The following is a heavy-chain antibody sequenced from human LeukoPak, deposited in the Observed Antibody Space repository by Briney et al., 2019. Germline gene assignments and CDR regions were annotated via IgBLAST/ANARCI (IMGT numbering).Heavy chain of an antibody. CDR1: GGSISSYY. CDR3: ARGIAAAGNDY. D-gene: IGHD6-13*01. Sequence: NPSETLSLTCTVSGGSISSYYWGWIRQPPGKGLEWIGSIYHSGSTYYNPSLKSRVTISVDTSKNQFSLKLSSVTAADTAVYYCARGIAAAGNDYWGQGTLVTVSS. V-gene: IGHV4-38-2*02. CDR2: IYHSGST. J-gene: IGHJ4*02.